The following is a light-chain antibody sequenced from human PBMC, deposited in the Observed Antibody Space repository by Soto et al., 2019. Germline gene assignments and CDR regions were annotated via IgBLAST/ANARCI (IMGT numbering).Light chain of an antibody. V-gene: IGLV1-40*01. J-gene: IGLJ1*01. CDR2: GNT. CDR3: QSYDSSLSGCV. CDR1: SSSIGAGYD. Sequence: QSVLTQPPSVSGAPGQRVSISCTGSSSSIGAGYDVHWYQQVPGAAPKLLIHGNTNRPSGVPDRFSGSKSGTSASLAITGLQAEDEADYYCQSYDSSLSGCVFGTGTKVTV.